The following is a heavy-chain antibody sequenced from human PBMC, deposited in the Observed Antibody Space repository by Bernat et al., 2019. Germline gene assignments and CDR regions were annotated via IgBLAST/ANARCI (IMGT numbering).Heavy chain of an antibody. D-gene: IGHD5-12*01. CDR1: GFTFRSYS. J-gene: IGHJ4*02. CDR2: ISSSGSYI. V-gene: IGHV3-21*01. CDR3: ARDRGEWINYFDY. Sequence: EVQLVESGGGLVKPGGSLRLSCAASGFTFRSYSMNWVRQAPGKRLEWVSSISSSGSYIYDADSVKGRFTISRDNAKNSLYLQMNSRRAEDTAVYYCARDRGEWINYFDYWGQGTLVTVSS.